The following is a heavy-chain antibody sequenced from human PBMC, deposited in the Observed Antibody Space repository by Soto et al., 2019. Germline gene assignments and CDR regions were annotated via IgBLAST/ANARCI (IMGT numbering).Heavy chain of an antibody. J-gene: IGHJ4*02. Sequence: PWGSLRLSCAASGFAITNNGMNWVRQAPGKGMEWISFISLGDTFVYYADSVKGRFTISRDDSKNTLYLQMNTLGAEDTAVYYCARDGIGGTVFRGYLDYWGRGTVVTVSS. CDR2: ISLGDTFV. V-gene: IGHV3-48*01. CDR3: ARDGIGGTVFRGYLDY. CDR1: GFAITNNG. D-gene: IGHD1-7*01.